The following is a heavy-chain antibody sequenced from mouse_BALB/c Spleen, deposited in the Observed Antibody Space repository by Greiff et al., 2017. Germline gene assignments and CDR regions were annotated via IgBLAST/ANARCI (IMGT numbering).Heavy chain of an antibody. J-gene: IGHJ4*01. CDR2: IYPGDGDT. D-gene: IGHD1-1*01. CDR1: GYTFTSYW. Sequence: QVQLKQSGAELARPGASVKLSCKASGYTFTSYWMQWVKQRPGQGLEWIGAIYPGDGDTRYTQKFKGKATLTADKSSSTAYMQLSSLASEDSAVYDCARSKTTGDGAMDYWGQGTSVTVSS. V-gene: IGHV1-87*01. CDR3: ARSKTTGDGAMDY.